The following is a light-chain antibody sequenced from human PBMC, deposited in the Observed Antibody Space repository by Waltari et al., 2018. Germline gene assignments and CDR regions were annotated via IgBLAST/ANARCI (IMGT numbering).Light chain of an antibody. J-gene: IGKJ3*01. CDR1: QSVSYRANNRDY. CDR2: WAA. CDR3: QQYYSNFFT. Sequence: DILLTQSPDSLPVCLGGRDTITCNSSQSVSYRANNRDYLAWYQQKPGQSPKMLIYWAATRETGVPDRFSGSGSGTDFTLTISRLQAEDLAVYYCQQYYSNFFTFGPGTKVDIK. V-gene: IGKV4-1*01.